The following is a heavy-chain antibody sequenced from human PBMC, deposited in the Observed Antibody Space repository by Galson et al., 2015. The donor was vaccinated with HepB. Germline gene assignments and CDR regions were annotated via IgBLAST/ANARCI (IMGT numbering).Heavy chain of an antibody. CDR3: ARHYGGNSCFGY. J-gene: IGHJ4*02. CDR2: ISSSSNTI. V-gene: IGHV3-48*01. CDR1: GFTFSSYS. D-gene: IGHD4-23*01. Sequence: SLRLSCAASGFTFSSYSMNWVRQAPGKGLEWVSYISSSSNTIYYADSVKGRFTISRDNAKNSLYLQMNSLRAEDTAVYYCARHYGGNSCFGYWGQGTLVTVSS.